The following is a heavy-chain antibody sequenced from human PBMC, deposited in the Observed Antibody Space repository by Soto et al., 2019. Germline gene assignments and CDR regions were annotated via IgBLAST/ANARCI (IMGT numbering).Heavy chain of an antibody. CDR2: ISYDGSNK. D-gene: IGHD2-2*01. J-gene: IGHJ5*02. Sequence: PGGSLRLSCAASGFTFSGYAMHWVRQAPGKGLEWVAVISYDGSNKYYADSVKGRFTISRDNSKNKLNLQMNSLRVEDTAVYYCARGLRVVVPAPWGQGTLVTVSS. CDR1: GFTFSGYA. V-gene: IGHV3-30-3*01. CDR3: ARGLRVVVPAP.